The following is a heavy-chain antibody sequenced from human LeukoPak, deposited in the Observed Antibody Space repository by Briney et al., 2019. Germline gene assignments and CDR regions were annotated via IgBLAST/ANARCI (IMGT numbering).Heavy chain of an antibody. J-gene: IGHJ5*02. CDR2: IYTSGST. CDR1: GGSISSGSYY. D-gene: IGHD6-6*01. Sequence: PSETLSLTCTVSGGSISSGSYYWSWIRQPAGKGLEWIGRIYTSGSTNYNPSLKSRVTISVDASKNHFSLKVSSVTAADTAVYYCATLATLSTVAARGPTWFDAWGQGTLVTVSS. V-gene: IGHV4-61*02. CDR3: ATLATLSTVAARGPTWFDA.